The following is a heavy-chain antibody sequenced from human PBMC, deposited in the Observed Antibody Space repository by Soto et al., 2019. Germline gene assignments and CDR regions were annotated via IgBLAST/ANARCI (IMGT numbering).Heavy chain of an antibody. V-gene: IGHV4-59*01. CDR2: MHHGGTT. CDR3: ARGVTVSGTPGY. J-gene: IGHJ4*02. Sequence: SDTLSLTCSVSGGSIGSYYWSWIRQPPRKGLEWIGCMHHGGTTNYNPSLRGRVTIAVDTSKNQFSLKLTSVTPADTAIYYCARGVTVSGTPGYWGQGTLVTVSS. CDR1: GGSIGSYY. D-gene: IGHD6-19*01.